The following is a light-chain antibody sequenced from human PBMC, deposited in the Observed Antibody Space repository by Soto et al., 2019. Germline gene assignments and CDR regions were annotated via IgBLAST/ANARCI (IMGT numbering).Light chain of an antibody. J-gene: IGLJ1*01. CDR1: SSDVGGSTY. CDR3: SSYTSSSTPYV. Sequence: QSVLTQPASVSGSPGQSITISCTGTSSDVGGSTYVSWYQQHPGRAPQLMIYEVNNRPSGVSDRFSGSKSGNTASLTSSGLQAEDEADYYCSSYTSSSTPYVFGTGTKVTVL. CDR2: EVN. V-gene: IGLV2-14*01.